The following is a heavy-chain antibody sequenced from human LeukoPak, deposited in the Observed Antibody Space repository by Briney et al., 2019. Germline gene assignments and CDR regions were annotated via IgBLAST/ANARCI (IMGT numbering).Heavy chain of an antibody. D-gene: IGHD4-17*01. V-gene: IGHV3-30*18. Sequence: GGSLRLSCAASGFTFSSYGMHWVRQAPGKGLEWVAVISYDGSNKYYADSVRGRFTISRDNSKNTLYLQMNSLRAEDTAVYYCAKGGGPYGDYGDYWGQGTLVTVSS. CDR2: ISYDGSNK. J-gene: IGHJ4*02. CDR3: AKGGGPYGDYGDY. CDR1: GFTFSSYG.